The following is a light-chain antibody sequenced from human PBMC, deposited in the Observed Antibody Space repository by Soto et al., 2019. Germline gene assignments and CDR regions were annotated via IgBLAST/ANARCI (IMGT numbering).Light chain of an antibody. CDR2: SNT. CDR1: SSSVGAGYD. V-gene: IGLV1-40*01. CDR3: QSYDNILSAVV. J-gene: IGLJ2*01. Sequence: QSVLTQPPSVSVAPGQRVTISCTGSSSSVGAGYDVHWYQHLPGTAPKLLIFSNTNRPSGVPDRFSGSKSGTSVSLAIAGLHAEDEGEYYCQSYDNILSAVVFGGGTKLTVL.